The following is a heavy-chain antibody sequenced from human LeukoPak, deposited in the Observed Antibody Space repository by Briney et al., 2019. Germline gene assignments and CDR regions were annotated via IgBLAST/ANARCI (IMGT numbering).Heavy chain of an antibody. CDR1: GYTLTGYY. Sequence: ASVKVSCKASGYTLTGYYMHWVRQAPGQGLEWMGWINPNSGGTNYAQKFQGWVTMTRDTSISTAYMELSSLRSEDTAVYYCARASYGSGSYQSNPTPEDYWGQGTLVTVSS. CDR2: INPNSGGT. CDR3: ARASYGSGSYQSNPTPEDY. V-gene: IGHV1-2*04. J-gene: IGHJ4*02. D-gene: IGHD3-10*01.